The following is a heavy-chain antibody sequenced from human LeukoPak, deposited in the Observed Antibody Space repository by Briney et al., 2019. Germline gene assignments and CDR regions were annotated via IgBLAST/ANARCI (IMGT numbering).Heavy chain of an antibody. CDR2: ISYDGSNK. CDR3: AKLSDSRGADY. Sequence: GRSLRLSCAASGFTFSSYGMHWVRQAPGKGLEWVAVISYDGSNKYYADSVKGRFTISRDNSKNTLYLQMNSLRAEDTAVYYCAKLSDSRGADYGGQGTLVTVSA. CDR1: GFTFSSYG. V-gene: IGHV3-30*18. D-gene: IGHD3-22*01. J-gene: IGHJ4*02.